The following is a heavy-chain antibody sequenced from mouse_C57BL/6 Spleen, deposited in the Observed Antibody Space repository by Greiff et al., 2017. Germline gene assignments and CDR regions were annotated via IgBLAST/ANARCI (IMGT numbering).Heavy chain of an antibody. CDR2: INPNNGGT. D-gene: IGHD2-1*01. Sequence: EVQLQQSGPELVKPGASVKIPCKASGYTFTDYNMDWVKQSHGKSLEWIGVINPNNGGTIYNQKFKGTATLTVDKSYSTAYMELRSLTSEDTAVYYCARFGDYGNSWFAYWGQGTLVTVSA. CDR3: ARFGDYGNSWFAY. V-gene: IGHV1-18*01. CDR1: GYTFTDYN. J-gene: IGHJ3*01.